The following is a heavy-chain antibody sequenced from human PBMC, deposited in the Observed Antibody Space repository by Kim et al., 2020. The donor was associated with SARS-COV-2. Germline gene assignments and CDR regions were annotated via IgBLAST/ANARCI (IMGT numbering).Heavy chain of an antibody. J-gene: IGHJ4*02. V-gene: IGHV1-2*02. CDR2: PKSGGT. CDR3: ARSWDY. Sequence: PKSGGTNYAQKFQGRVNRTRDTSISTAYMERSRLRSDDTAVYYCARSWDYWGQGTLVTVSS.